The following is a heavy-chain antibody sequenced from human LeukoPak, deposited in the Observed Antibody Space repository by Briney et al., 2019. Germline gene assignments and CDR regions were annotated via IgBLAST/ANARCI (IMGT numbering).Heavy chain of an antibody. CDR1: GFTFSDYY. CDR3: AREYGSGSCFDF. J-gene: IGHJ4*02. Sequence: PGGSLRLSCSASGFTFSDYYMSWIRQAPGKGLDRVSYISGGSRYTNYADSVKGRFTISRDNAKNSLYLQMNSLRAEDTAVYYCAREYGSGSCFDFWGQGTLVTVSS. D-gene: IGHD3-10*01. V-gene: IGHV3-11*05. CDR2: ISGGSRYT.